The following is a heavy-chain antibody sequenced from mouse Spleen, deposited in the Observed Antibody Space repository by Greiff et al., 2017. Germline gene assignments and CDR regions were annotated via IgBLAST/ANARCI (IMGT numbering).Heavy chain of an antibody. D-gene: IGHD4-1*01. J-gene: IGHJ2*01. CDR1: GYSFTGYY. Sequence: LVESGPELVKPGASVKISCKASGYSFTGYYMNWVKQSPEKSLEWIGEINPSTGGTTYNQKFKAKATLTVDKSSSTAYMQLKSLTSEDSAVYYCARLTGYFDYWGQGTTLTVSS. V-gene: IGHV1-42*01. CDR3: ARLTGYFDY. CDR2: INPSTGGT.